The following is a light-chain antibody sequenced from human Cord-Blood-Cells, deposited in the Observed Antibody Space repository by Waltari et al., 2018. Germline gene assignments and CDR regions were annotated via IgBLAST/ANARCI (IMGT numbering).Light chain of an antibody. V-gene: IGLV3-1*01. Sequence: SYELTQPPSVSVSPGQTASITCSGDKLGDKYACWYQQKPGQSPVLVIYQDSKRPSGIPERFSGSNSGNTATLTISGTQPMDEADYYCQAWDSSNYVFGTGTKVTVL. J-gene: IGLJ1*01. CDR1: KLGDKY. CDR3: QAWDSSNYV. CDR2: QDS.